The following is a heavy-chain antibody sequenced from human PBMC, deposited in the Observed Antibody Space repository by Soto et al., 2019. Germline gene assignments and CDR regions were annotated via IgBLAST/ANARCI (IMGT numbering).Heavy chain of an antibody. CDR2: IFSNDEK. V-gene: IGHV2-26*01. Sequence: QVTLKESGPVLVKPTETLTLTCTVSGFSLSNVRMSVSWIRQPPGKALEWLAHIFSNDEKSYSTSLKSRLTISKDTSRGQVVLTMTNMDPVDTVTYYCARTSIVSFLFDSWGQGILVTVSS. CDR3: ARTSIVSFLFDS. CDR1: GFSLSNVRMS. J-gene: IGHJ4*02. D-gene: IGHD2-15*01.